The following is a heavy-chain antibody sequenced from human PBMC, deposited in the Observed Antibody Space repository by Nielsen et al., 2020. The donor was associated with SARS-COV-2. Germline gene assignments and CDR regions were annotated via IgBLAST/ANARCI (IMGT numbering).Heavy chain of an antibody. V-gene: IGHV3-23*01. CDR3: AKDGVVRGDALDL. CDR1: GFTSNIYA. D-gene: IGHD3-10*01. J-gene: IGHJ3*01. CDR2: VSASGGST. Sequence: GESLKISCAASGFTSNIYAMAWVRRAPGRGLQWVTGVSASGGSTYYTDSVKGRFSISRDNSKNTLFLQMHSLRVEDTALYYCAKDGVVRGDALDLWDQGTMVTVSS.